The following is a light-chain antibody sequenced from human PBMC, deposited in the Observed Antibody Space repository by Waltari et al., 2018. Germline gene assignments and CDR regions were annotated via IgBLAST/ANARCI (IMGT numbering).Light chain of an antibody. J-gene: IGKJ3*01. CDR1: QSLSSY. CDR2: DES. Sequence: DIVLTQSPATMSYSPGESATLSCRASQSLSSYLAWYQQKPGQAPRILIYDESNRAKGIPARFSGSGSGTDFTLTISSLEPEDFAVYYCQQRSNWPLTFGPGTKVDIK. V-gene: IGKV3-11*01. CDR3: QQRSNWPLT.